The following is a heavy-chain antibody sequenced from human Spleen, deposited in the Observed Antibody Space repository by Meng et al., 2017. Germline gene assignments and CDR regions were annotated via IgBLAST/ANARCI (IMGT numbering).Heavy chain of an antibody. CDR1: GFTFSSYW. V-gene: IGHV3-7*01. CDR2: IKQDGSEK. CDR3: AWPSGYSSGWGAVAFDI. J-gene: IGHJ3*02. D-gene: IGHD6-19*01. Sequence: GGSLRLSCAASGFTFSSYWMSWVRQAPGKGLEWVANIKQDGSEKYYVDSVKGRFTISRDNAKNSLYLQMNSLRAEDTAVYYCAWPSGYSSGWGAVAFDIWGQGTMVTVSS.